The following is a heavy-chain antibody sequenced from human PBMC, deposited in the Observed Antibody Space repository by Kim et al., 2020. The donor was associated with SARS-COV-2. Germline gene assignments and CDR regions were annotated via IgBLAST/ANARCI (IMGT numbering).Heavy chain of an antibody. CDR1: GGTFSSYA. J-gene: IGHJ6*02. CDR2: IIPIFGTA. V-gene: IGHV1-69*06. Sequence: SVKVSCKASGGTFSSYAISWVRQAPGQGLKWMGGIIPIFGTANYAQKFQGRVTITADKSTSTAYMELSSLRSEDTAVYYCASRRFIAVAGTYPGYYYGMDVWGQGTTVTVSS. CDR3: ASRRFIAVAGTYPGYYYGMDV. D-gene: IGHD6-19*01.